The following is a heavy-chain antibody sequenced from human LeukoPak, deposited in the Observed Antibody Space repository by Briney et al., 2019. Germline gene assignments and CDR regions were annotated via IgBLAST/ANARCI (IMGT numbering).Heavy chain of an antibody. D-gene: IGHD6-13*01. CDR1: TFTFGNYW. CDR3: AKDGYRSGLDY. V-gene: IGHV3-30*18. J-gene: IGHJ4*02. CDR2: ISYDGSNK. Sequence: GGSLRLSCAASTFTFGNYWMSWVRQAPGKGLEWVAVISYDGSNKYYADSVKGRFTISRDNSKNTLYLQMNSLRAEDTAVYYCAKDGYRSGLDYWGQGTLVTVSS.